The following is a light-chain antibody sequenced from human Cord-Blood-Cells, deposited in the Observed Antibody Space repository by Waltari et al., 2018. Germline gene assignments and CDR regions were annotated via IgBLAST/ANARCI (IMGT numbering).Light chain of an antibody. J-gene: IGKJ4*01. CDR1: QSVSSN. V-gene: IGKV3-15*01. CDR2: GAS. Sequence: EIVMTQSPATLSVSPGDRATLSCRASQSVSSNLAWYQQKPGQAPRLLIYGASTRATGIPARFSGSGSGTEFTLTISSLQSEDFAVYYCQQYNNWPYFGGGTKVEIK. CDR3: QQYNNWPY.